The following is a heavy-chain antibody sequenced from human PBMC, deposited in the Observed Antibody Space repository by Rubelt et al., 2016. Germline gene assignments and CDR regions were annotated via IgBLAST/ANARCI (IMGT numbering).Heavy chain of an antibody. CDR3: AKDRLFVGATGDEGYYFDY. D-gene: IGHD1-26*01. CDR1: GFTFSSYA. J-gene: IGHJ4*02. V-gene: IGHV3-23*01. Sequence: AASGFTFSSYAMSWVRQAPGKGLEWVSAISGSGGSTYYADSVKGRFTISRDNSKNTLYLQMNSLRAEDTAVYYCAKDRLFVGATGDEGYYFDYWGQGTLVTVSS. CDR2: ISGSGGST.